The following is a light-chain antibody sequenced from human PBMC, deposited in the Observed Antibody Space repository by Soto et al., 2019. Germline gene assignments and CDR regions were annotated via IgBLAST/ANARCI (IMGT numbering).Light chain of an antibody. CDR3: QQYDNYPLT. CDR2: DTS. Sequence: MPHSPATLSVSPEARVTLSCRASQSLTRNLAWYQQKPGKAPKLLIYDTSNLETGVPSRFSGSGSGTDFTFTISSLQPEDIATYYCQQYDNYPLTFGGGTKVDIK. CDR1: QSLTRN. J-gene: IGKJ4*01. V-gene: IGKV1-33*01.